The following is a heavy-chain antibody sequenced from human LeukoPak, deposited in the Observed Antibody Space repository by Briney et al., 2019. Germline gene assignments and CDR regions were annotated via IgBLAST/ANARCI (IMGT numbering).Heavy chain of an antibody. CDR3: ARRGLSGSYSDFDY. V-gene: IGHV3-48*01. J-gene: IGHJ4*02. Sequence: GGSLRLSCAASGFTFSSYSMNWVRQAPGKGLEWVSYISSSSSTIYYADSVKGRFTISRDNAKNSLYLQMNSLRAEDTAVYYCARRGLSGSYSDFDYWGQGTLVTVSS. CDR2: ISSSSSTI. CDR1: GFTFSSYS. D-gene: IGHD1-26*01.